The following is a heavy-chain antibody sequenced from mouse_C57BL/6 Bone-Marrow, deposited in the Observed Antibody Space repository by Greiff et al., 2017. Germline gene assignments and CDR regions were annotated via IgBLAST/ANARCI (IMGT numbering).Heavy chain of an antibody. Sequence: DVMLVESGGGLVQPGGSLKLSCAASGFTFSDYGMAWVRQAPRKGPEWVAFISNLAYSIYYADPVTGRFPISRENAKNTLYLEMSSLRSEDTAMYYCARGDYGSSYAMDYWGQGTAVTASA. J-gene: IGHJ4*01. CDR1: GFTFSDYG. CDR2: ISNLAYSI. D-gene: IGHD1-1*01. CDR3: ARGDYGSSYAMDY. V-gene: IGHV5-15*01.